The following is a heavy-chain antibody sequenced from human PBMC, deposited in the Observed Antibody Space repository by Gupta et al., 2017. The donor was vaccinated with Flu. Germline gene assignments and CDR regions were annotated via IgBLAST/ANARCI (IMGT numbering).Heavy chain of an antibody. CDR3: ARDLEGWSSSSEGMDV. J-gene: IGHJ6*02. V-gene: IGHV3-33*01. CDR2: IWYDGSNK. CDR1: GFPFSSYG. Sequence: QVQLVESGGGVVQPGRSLRLSCAASGFPFSSYGMHWVRQAPGKGLEWVAVIWYDGSNKYYADSVKGRFTISRDNSKNTLYLQMNSLRAEDTAVYYCARDLEGWSSSSEGMDVWGQGTTVTVSS. D-gene: IGHD6-6*01.